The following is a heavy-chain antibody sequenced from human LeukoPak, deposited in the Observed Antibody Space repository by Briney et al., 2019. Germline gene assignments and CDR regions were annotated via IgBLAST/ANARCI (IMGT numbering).Heavy chain of an antibody. CDR3: AKRPGYCSGGSCLPFDY. CDR2: IGSDGKT. Sequence: GGSLRLSCEASGFPFSSYAMTWVRQAPGKGLEWVSSIGSDGKTHYSESVKGRFTISRDNARNSLYLQMNSLRAEDTAVYYCAKRPGYCSGGSCLPFDYWGQGTVVTVSS. D-gene: IGHD2-15*01. J-gene: IGHJ4*02. V-gene: IGHV3-69-1*01. CDR1: GFPFSSYA.